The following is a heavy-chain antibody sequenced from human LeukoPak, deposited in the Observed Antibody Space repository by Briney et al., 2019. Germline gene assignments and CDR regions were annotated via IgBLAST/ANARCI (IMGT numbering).Heavy chain of an antibody. CDR1: GGSISSYY. CDR2: IYYSGST. Sequence: PSETLSLTCTVSGGSISSYYWSWIRQPPGKGLEWIGEIYYSGSTNYNPSLKSRVTISVDTSKNQFSLKLSSVTAADTAVYYCARQTLYYYDFWSGYSYNWFDPWGQGTLVTVSS. CDR3: ARQTLYYYDFWSGYSYNWFDP. D-gene: IGHD3-3*01. J-gene: IGHJ5*02. V-gene: IGHV4-59*08.